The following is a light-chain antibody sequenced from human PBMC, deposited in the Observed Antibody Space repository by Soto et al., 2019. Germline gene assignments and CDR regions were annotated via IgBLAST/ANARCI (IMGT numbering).Light chain of an antibody. CDR2: GVY. Sequence: QSALTQPASVSGSPVQAIPSSCTGSSADIGTYEYISWHQHHPGKAPKLIIFGVYDRPSGISDRLSGSKSGNTTYLTIFGLQVEDEAVYYCSSYTSGSTLPWVFGTGTKVTVL. CDR1: SADIGTYEY. V-gene: IGLV2-14*01. CDR3: SSYTSGSTLPWV. J-gene: IGLJ1*01.